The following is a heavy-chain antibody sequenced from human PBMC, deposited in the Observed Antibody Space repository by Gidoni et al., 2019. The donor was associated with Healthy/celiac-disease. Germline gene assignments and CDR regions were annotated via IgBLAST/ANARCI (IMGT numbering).Heavy chain of an antibody. J-gene: IGHJ6*02. D-gene: IGHD3-3*01. CDR1: GFTFSSYW. CDR3: ARGGGGYDFWSGYYTPYYGMDV. V-gene: IGHV3-7*01. Sequence: EVQLVESGGGLVQPGGSLRLSCAASGFTFSSYWMSWVRQAPGKGLEWVANRKQDGSEKYYVDSVKGRFTISRDNAKNSLYLQMNSLRAEDTAVYYCARGGGGYDFWSGYYTPYYGMDVWGQGTTVTVSS. CDR2: RKQDGSEK.